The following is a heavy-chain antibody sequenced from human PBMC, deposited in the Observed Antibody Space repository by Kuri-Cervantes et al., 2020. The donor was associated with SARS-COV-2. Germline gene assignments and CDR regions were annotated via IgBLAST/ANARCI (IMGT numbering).Heavy chain of an antibody. CDR3: ARAYYYDFWSGYGAFDY. D-gene: IGHD3-3*01. CDR1: GGSVSSGSYY. J-gene: IGHJ4*02. CDR2: INHSGST. Sequence: SETLSLTCTVSGGSVSSGSYYWNWIRQPPGKGLEWIGEINHSGSTNYNPSLKSRVTISVDTSKNQFSLKLSSVTAADTAVYYCARAYYYDFWSGYGAFDYWGQGTLVTVSS. V-gene: IGHV4-39*07.